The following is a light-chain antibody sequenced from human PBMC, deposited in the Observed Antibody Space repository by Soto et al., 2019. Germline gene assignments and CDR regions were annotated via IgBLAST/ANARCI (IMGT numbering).Light chain of an antibody. CDR1: SSNIGSNA. Sequence: QSVLTQPPSASGTPGQRVTISFSGSSSNIGSNAVSWYQHFPGTAPKVLIYSDDQRPSGVPDRFSGSKSGTSASLAISGLRAEDEADYFCAAWGDSLNTWVFGGGTK. V-gene: IGLV1-44*01. CDR2: SDD. J-gene: IGLJ3*02. CDR3: AAWGDSLNTWV.